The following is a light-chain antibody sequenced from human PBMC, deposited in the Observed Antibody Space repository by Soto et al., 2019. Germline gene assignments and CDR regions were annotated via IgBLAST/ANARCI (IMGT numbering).Light chain of an antibody. CDR2: TSS. CDR3: QQSYSTPPT. CDR1: QSIGRN. Sequence: DLQMTQSPASLSASVGDRVTVTCRASQSIGRNLNWYQQKPGKAPKLLIYTSSNLQSGVPSRFSGSGSGTDFILTIRSLQPEDFASYYCQQSYSTPPTFGQGTMVEVK. J-gene: IGKJ1*01. V-gene: IGKV1-39*01.